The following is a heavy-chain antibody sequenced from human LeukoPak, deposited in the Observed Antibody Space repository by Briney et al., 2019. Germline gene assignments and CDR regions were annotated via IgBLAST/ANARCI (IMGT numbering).Heavy chain of an antibody. Sequence: SVKVSCKASGGTFSSYAISWVRQAPGQGLEWMGGIIPIFGTANYAQKFQGRVTITADESTSTAYMELSSLRSEDTAVYYCASPGIAARPGDFDYRGQGTLVTVSS. V-gene: IGHV1-69*13. CDR3: ASPGIAARPGDFDY. CDR1: GGTFSSYA. D-gene: IGHD6-6*01. CDR2: IIPIFGTA. J-gene: IGHJ4*02.